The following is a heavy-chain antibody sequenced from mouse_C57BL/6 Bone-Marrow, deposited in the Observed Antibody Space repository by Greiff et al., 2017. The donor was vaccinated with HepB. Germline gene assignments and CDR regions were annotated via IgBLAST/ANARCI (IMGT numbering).Heavy chain of an antibody. D-gene: IGHD2-3*01. Sequence: VQLQQPGAELVKPGASVKMSCKASGYTFTSYWITWVKQRPGQGLEWIGDIYPGSGSTNYNEKFKSKATLTVDTSSSTAYMQLSSLTSEDSAVYYCASEGGYDGYFRLAYWGQGTTLTVSS. CDR2: IYPGSGST. CDR1: GYTFTSYW. V-gene: IGHV1-55*01. CDR3: ASEGGYDGYFRLAY. J-gene: IGHJ2*01.